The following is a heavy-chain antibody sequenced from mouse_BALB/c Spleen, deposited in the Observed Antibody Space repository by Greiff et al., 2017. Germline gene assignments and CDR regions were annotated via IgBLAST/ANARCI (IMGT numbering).Heavy chain of an antibody. Sequence: VQLQQSGPGLVQPSQSLSITCTVSGFSLTSYGVHWVRQSPGKGLEWLGVIWSGGSTDYNAAFISRLSISKDNSKSQVFFKMNSLQANDTAIYYCARKWGTVVAGNLYYAMDYWGQGTSVTVSS. J-gene: IGHJ4*01. CDR2: IWSGGST. CDR3: ARKWGTVVAGNLYYAMDY. D-gene: IGHD1-1*01. CDR1: GFSLTSYG. V-gene: IGHV2-2*02.